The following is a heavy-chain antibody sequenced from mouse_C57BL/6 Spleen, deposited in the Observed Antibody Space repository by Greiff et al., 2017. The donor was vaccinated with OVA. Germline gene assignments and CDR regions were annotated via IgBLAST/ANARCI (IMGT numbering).Heavy chain of an antibody. Sequence: VQFQESGPGLVQPSQSLYITCTVSGFSLTSYGVHWVRQSPGKGLEWLGVIWRGGSTDYNAAFMSRLSITKDNTKSQVFFKMNSLQADDTAIYYCDKWCNNSGYCDCWGQGTTLTFAS. D-gene: IGHD1-3*01. CDR2: IWRGGST. CDR3: DKWCNNSGYCDC. V-gene: IGHV2-5*01. CDR1: GFSLTSYG. J-gene: IGHJ2*01.